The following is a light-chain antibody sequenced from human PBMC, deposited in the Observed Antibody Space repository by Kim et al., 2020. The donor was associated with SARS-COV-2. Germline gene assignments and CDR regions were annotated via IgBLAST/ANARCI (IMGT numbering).Light chain of an antibody. CDR3: NSRDSSGNHVV. J-gene: IGLJ2*01. V-gene: IGLV3-19*01. Sequence: SSELTQDPAVSVALGQTVRITCQGDSLRSYYASWYQQKPGQAPVLVIYGKNNRPSGIPDRFSGSSSGNTASLTITGAQAEDEADYYCNSRDSSGNHVVFGGVTQLTVL. CDR2: GKN. CDR1: SLRSYY.